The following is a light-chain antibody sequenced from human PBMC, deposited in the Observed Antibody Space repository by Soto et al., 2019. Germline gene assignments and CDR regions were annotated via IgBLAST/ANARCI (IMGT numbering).Light chain of an antibody. V-gene: IGLV1-44*01. Sequence: QSGLTQPPSASGTPGQKVTISCSGSNSNIGSNTVSWFQQLPGRAPKLLLYNNIYRPPGVPDRFSGSKSGTSVSLAISGLQSEDEADYYCAAWDDSLDGHVVFGGGTQLTVL. CDR1: NSNIGSNT. CDR3: AAWDDSLDGHVV. J-gene: IGLJ7*01. CDR2: NNI.